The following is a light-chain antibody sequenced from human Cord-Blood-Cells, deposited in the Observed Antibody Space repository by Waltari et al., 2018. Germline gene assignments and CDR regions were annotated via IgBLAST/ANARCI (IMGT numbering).Light chain of an antibody. CDR2: GAS. J-gene: IGKJ4*01. CDR3: QQYGSSPLT. CDR1: QSVSSSY. Sequence: EIVLTQSPGTLSLSPGERATLSCRASQSVSSSYLAWYQQKPGQAPRLPIYGASSRATGIPDRFSGSGSGTDFTLTISRLEPDDFAVYYCQQYGSSPLTFGGGTKVEIK. V-gene: IGKV3-20*01.